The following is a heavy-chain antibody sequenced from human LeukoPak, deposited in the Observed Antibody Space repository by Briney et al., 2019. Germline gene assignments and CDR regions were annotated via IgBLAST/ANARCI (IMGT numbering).Heavy chain of an antibody. CDR3: ATGNEYYFDH. V-gene: IGHV3-33*01. CDR2: IWYDGSNK. J-gene: IGHJ4*02. CDR1: GFTFRSYG. Sequence: QSGGSLRLSCAASGFTFRSYGMHWVRQAPGKGLEWVSIIWYDGSNKYYADSVRGRFTISRDNSKNTLYLQMNSLRVEDTAVYYCATGNEYYFDHWGQGTLVTVSS. D-gene: IGHD1-14*01.